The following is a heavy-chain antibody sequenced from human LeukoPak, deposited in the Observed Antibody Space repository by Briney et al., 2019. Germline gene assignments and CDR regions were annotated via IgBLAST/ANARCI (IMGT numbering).Heavy chain of an antibody. CDR1: GFIFSSYS. CDR3: ARAPGGSSGWSAFDF. Sequence: GGSLRLSCEASGFIFSSYSMTWVRQSPGKGLEWVSSINSRSRYIYYGDSVKGRFTVSRDNTKNSLYLQMNSLRVEDTAVYYCARAPGGSSGWSAFDFWGQGTLVTVSS. D-gene: IGHD6-19*01. V-gene: IGHV3-21*01. J-gene: IGHJ4*02. CDR2: INSRSRYI.